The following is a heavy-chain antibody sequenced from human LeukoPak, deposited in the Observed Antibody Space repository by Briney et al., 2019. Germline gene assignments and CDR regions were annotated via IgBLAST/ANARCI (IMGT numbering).Heavy chain of an antibody. Sequence: SGTLPLTCSFSGDSISTYYWSWIRQSPGKGLEWIGHIYSSGNTDYNSSLKSRVTISVDTSKSQFSLRLSSVTATDTAVYYCARLRWQLVGPYFDYWGQGILVTVSS. V-gene: IGHV4-59*01. J-gene: IGHJ4*02. CDR1: GDSISTYY. D-gene: IGHD1-26*01. CDR3: ARLRWQLVGPYFDY. CDR2: IYSSGNT.